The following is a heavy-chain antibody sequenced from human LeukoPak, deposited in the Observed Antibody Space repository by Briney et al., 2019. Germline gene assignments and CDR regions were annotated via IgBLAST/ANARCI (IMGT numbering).Heavy chain of an antibody. J-gene: IGHJ4*02. CDR1: EYTFTGYY. V-gene: IGHV1-2*02. Sequence: ASVKVSCKASEYTFTGYYMHWVRQAPGQGLEWMGWINPNSGGTNYAQKFQGRVTMTRDTSISTAYMELSRLRSDDTAVYYCARVGGRGIAAAVGYWGQGTLVTVSS. CDR2: INPNSGGT. D-gene: IGHD6-13*01. CDR3: ARVGGRGIAAAVGY.